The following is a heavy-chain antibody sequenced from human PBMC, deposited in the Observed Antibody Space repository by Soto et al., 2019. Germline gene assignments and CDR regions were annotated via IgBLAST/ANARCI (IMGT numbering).Heavy chain of an antibody. CDR2: IYPDDSDT. Sequence: GESLKISCKGSGYRFTSYWIGWVRQMPGKGLECMGIIYPDDSDTRYSPSFQGQVTISVDKSISTAYLQWSSLKASDTAMYYCARGSTGSTTHYYYYGMDVWGQGTTVTVSS. CDR3: ARGSTGSTTHYYYYGMDV. D-gene: IGHD1-1*01. J-gene: IGHJ6*02. V-gene: IGHV5-51*01. CDR1: GYRFTSYW.